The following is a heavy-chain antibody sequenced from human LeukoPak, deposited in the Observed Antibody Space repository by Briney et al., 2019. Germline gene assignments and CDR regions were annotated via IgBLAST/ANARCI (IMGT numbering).Heavy chain of an antibody. V-gene: IGHV3-20*04. CDR1: GFTFDDYG. CDR3: AREGSSSSAGVGY. CDR2: INWNDGST. J-gene: IGHJ4*02. Sequence: GGSLRLSCAASGFTFDDYGMSWVRQAPGKGLEWVSGINWNDGSTGYADSVKGRFTISRDNARNSVYLQMNSLRAEDTALYYCAREGSSSSAGVGYWGQGTLVTVSS. D-gene: IGHD6-6*01.